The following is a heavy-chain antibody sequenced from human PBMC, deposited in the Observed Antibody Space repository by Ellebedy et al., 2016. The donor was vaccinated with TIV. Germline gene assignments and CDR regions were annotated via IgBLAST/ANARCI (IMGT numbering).Heavy chain of an antibody. CDR1: EFTVSSNY. CDR3: ARGRPNYGDFPS. J-gene: IGHJ1*01. Sequence: GESLKISXAASEFTVSSNYISWVRQAPGKWLEWVSVIYAGGSTYYADSVRGRFTISRDNSNNIVYLQMDSMRAEDTALYYCARGRPNYGDFPSWGQGTLVTVSS. D-gene: IGHD3-10*01. CDR2: IYAGGST. V-gene: IGHV3-53*01.